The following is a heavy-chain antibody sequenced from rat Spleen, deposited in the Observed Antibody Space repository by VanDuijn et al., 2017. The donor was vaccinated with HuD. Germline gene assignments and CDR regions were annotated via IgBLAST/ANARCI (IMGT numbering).Heavy chain of an antibody. CDR2: RWSGGKT. CDR1: GFSLTSNS. Sequence: QVQLKESGPGLVQPSQTLSLTCTVSGFSLTSNSVSWVRQPPGKGLEWMGGRWSGGKTDYNSALKSRLSISRDTSKSQVFLKMTSPQTEDTSIYFWIRSVYDDGYFAFWGQGTLVAVSS. V-gene: IGHV2-1*01. J-gene: IGHJ3*01. D-gene: IGHD1-4*01. CDR3: IRSVYDDGYFAF.